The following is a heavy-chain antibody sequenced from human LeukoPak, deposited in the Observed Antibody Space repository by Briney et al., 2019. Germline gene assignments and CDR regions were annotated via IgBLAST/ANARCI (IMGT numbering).Heavy chain of an antibody. CDR2: INHSGST. V-gene: IGHV4-34*01. D-gene: IGHD3-3*01. CDR3: ARDLRSYDFWSGYFNWFDP. J-gene: IGHJ5*02. CDR1: GASFSGYY. Sequence: SETLSLTCAVYGASFSGYYCSWIRQLPGKGLEWIGEINHSGSTNYNPSLKSRVTISVDTSKNQFSLKLSSVTAADTAVYYCARDLRSYDFWSGYFNWFDPWGQGTLVTVSS.